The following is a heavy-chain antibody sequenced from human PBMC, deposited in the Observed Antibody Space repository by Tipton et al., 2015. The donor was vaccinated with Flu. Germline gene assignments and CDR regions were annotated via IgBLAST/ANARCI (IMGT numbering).Heavy chain of an antibody. CDR3: ARIAWSGRCFYYHGMDV. Sequence: QLVQSGAEVKKPGESLKISCKGSGYSFTSYWIGWVRQMPGKGLEWMGIIYPGDSDTGYSPSFQGQVTISADKSISTAYLQWSSRKASDSAMFYWARIAWSGRCFYYHGMDVWGQGTTVPVSS. D-gene: IGHD3-10*01. CDR1: GYSFTSYW. CDR2: IYPGDSDT. V-gene: IGHV5-51*01. J-gene: IGHJ6*02.